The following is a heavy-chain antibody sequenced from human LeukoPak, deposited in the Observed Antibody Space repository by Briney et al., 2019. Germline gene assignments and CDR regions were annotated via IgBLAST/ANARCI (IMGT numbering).Heavy chain of an antibody. Sequence: LGGSLKLSCAASGFTFSSYAMSWVRQAPGKGLEWVSAISGSGGSTYYADSVKGRFTISRDNSKNTLYLQMNSLRAEDTAVYYCAKAGQKVGATNFDYWGQGTLVTVSS. CDR2: ISGSGGST. D-gene: IGHD1-26*01. CDR3: AKAGQKVGATNFDY. J-gene: IGHJ4*02. CDR1: GFTFSSYA. V-gene: IGHV3-23*01.